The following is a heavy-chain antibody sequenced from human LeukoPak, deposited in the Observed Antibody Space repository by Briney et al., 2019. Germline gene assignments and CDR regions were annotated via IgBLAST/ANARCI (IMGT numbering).Heavy chain of an antibody. Sequence: PSETLSLTCTVSGGSISSYYWRWLRPPPGKALEWIGYIYYSGTTNDGPSLNSRVNISLHTAKNQFSLRLSSVTAADTAVYYCARQTAKNVDTARFDSWGQGTLVTVSS. CDR1: GGSISSYY. CDR2: IYYSGTT. CDR3: ARQTAKNVDTARFDS. D-gene: IGHD5-18*01. J-gene: IGHJ4*02. V-gene: IGHV4-59*08.